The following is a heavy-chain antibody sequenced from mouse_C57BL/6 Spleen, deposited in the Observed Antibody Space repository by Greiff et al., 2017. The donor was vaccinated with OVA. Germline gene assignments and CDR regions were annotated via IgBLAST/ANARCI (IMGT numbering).Heavy chain of an antibody. CDR3: ARESNWDEAMDY. CDR2: ISYDGSN. Sequence: ESGPGLVKPSQSLSLTCSVTGYSITSGYYWNWIRQFPGNKLEWMGYISYDGSNNYNPSLKNRISITRDTSKNQFFLKLNSVTTEDTATYYCARESNWDEAMDYWGQGTSVTVSS. D-gene: IGHD4-1*02. V-gene: IGHV3-6*01. CDR1: GYSITSGYY. J-gene: IGHJ4*01.